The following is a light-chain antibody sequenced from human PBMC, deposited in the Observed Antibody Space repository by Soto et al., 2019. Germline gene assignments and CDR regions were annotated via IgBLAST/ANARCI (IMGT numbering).Light chain of an antibody. CDR3: QQYNNWPYT. J-gene: IGKJ3*01. CDR1: QSVSSN. V-gene: IGKV3-15*01. CDR2: GVS. Sequence: EIVMTQSPATLSVSPGERATLSCRASQSVSSNLAWYHQKPGQAPRLLIYGVSTRATGIPARFSGSGSGTEFTLTISSLQSEDLAVYYCQQYNNWPYTFGPGTKVVIK.